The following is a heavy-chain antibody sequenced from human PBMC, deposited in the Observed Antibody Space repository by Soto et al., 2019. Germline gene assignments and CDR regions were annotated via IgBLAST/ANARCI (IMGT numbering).Heavy chain of an antibody. D-gene: IGHD3-3*01. V-gene: IGHV1-18*04. CDR1: GYTFTSYG. Sequence: GASVKVSCKASGYTFTSYGISWVRQAPGQGLEWMGWISAYNGNTNYAQKLQGRVTMTTDTSTSTAYMELRSLRSDDTAVYYCARDRYDFWSGYSLYYYYGMDVWGQGTTVTVSS. CDR2: ISAYNGNT. J-gene: IGHJ6*02. CDR3: ARDRYDFWSGYSLYYYYGMDV.